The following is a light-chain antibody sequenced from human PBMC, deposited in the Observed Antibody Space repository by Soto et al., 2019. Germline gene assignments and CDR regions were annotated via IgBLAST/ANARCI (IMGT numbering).Light chain of an antibody. CDR1: QMIARW. CDR2: DAT. CDR3: LQYNTFPHT. V-gene: IGKV1-5*01. J-gene: IGKJ2*01. Sequence: IQMTQSPSTLSASVGDTVTLTCRSSQMIARWLAWYQQKPGTAPRLIIYDATSLHSGVPSRFSASASGTDFTLTISSLHPDDFATYYCLQYNTFPHTFGQGTKLEI.